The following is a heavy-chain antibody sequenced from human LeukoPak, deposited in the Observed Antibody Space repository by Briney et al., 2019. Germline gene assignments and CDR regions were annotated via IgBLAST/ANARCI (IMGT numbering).Heavy chain of an antibody. CDR1: GGSISSSSYY. CDR2: IYYSGST. CDR3: ARDRQDNFNWNYYYYYYMDV. V-gene: IGHV4-39*07. D-gene: IGHD1-1*01. Sequence: SETLSLTCTVSGGSISSSSYYWGWVRQPPGKGLEWIGSIYYSGSTYYNPSLKSRVTISVDTSKNQFSLKLSSVTAADTAVYYCARDRQDNFNWNYYYYYYMDVWGKGTTVTVSS. J-gene: IGHJ6*03.